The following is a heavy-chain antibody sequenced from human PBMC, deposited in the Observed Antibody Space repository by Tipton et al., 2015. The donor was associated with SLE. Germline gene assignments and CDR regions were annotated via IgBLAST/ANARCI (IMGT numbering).Heavy chain of an antibody. J-gene: IGHJ4*02. CDR1: GFTFNSYG. CDR2: IRYDGSNK. D-gene: IGHD5-12*01. CDR3: AKDEVGGYSGYDGPYFDH. Sequence: QLVQSGGGVVQPGGSLRLSCATSGFTFNSYGMHWVRQAPGMGLEWVTFIRYDGSNKYYADSVKGRFTISRDNSKKTLYLQMNSLRAEDTAVYYCAKDEVGGYSGYDGPYFDHWGQGTLVTVSS. V-gene: IGHV3-30*02.